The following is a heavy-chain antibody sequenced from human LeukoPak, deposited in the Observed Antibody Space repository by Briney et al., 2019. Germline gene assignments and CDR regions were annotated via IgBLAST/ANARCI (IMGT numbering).Heavy chain of an antibody. V-gene: IGHV3-23*01. J-gene: IGHJ3*01. CDR1: GFRFGAYA. D-gene: IGHD3-10*01. CDR2: ISGSGSNT. CDR3: AKHPTMVRGVDDGLDL. Sequence: PGGSLRLSCRVSGFRFGAYAMTWVRQPPGKGLEWVSTISGSGSNTYYADSVKGRFTISRDKSETTLYLQMNSLRVDDTAEYYCAKHPTMVRGVDDGLDLWGQGTMVTVSS.